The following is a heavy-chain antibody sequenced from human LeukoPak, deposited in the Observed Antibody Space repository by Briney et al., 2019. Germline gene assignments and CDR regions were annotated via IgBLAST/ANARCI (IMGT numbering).Heavy chain of an antibody. J-gene: IGHJ3*01. CDR2: IYDMGST. CDR3: ARSPVKGGWYGALDF. V-gene: IGHV4-59*01. Sequence: SETLSLTCTVSGVSISSYYWSWIRQPPGKGLETIGYIYDMGSTNYSPSLKSRVSISIDTSKNQFSLRLDSVTAADTAVYYCARSPVKGGWYGALDFWGRGTMVTVSS. CDR1: GVSISSYY. D-gene: IGHD6-19*01.